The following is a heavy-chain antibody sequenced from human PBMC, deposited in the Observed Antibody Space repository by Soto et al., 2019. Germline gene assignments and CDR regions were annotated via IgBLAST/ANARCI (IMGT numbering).Heavy chain of an antibody. CDR3: ARIHDYGDYGSAFDI. D-gene: IGHD4-17*01. V-gene: IGHV1-18*01. CDR2: ISANIGNT. Sequence: GASVKVSCKASGGTFSSYAISWVRQAPGQGLEWMGGISANIGNTNYAQKLQGRVTMTADTSTSTAYMELRSLRSDDTAVYYCARIHDYGDYGSAFDIWGQGTMVTVSS. J-gene: IGHJ3*02. CDR1: GGTFSSYA.